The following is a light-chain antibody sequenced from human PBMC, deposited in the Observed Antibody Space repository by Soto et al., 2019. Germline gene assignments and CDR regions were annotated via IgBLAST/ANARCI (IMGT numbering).Light chain of an antibody. CDR1: SSDVGTYDD. J-gene: IGLJ1*01. CDR3: SSYTIGSIYV. V-gene: IGLV2-14*01. CDR2: EVT. Sequence: QSVLTQPASVSASPGQSITISCTGTSSDVGTYDDVSWYRQHPGKAPRLLIYEVTNRPSGVSNRFSGSKSGDTASLTISGLQAEDEGDYYCSSYTIGSIYVFGSGTKV.